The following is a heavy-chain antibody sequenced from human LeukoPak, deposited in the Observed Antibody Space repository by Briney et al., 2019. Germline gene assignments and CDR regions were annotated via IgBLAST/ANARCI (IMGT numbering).Heavy chain of an antibody. V-gene: IGHV4-59*01. D-gene: IGHD4-23*01. CDR3: ARGSNSPDY. CDR2: IYYSGST. CDR1: GGSISSYY. J-gene: IGHJ4*02. Sequence: SETLSLTCTVSGGSISSYYWSWIRQPPGKGLEWIGYIYYSGSTNYNPSLESRVTISVDASKNQFSLKLTSVTAADTAVYYCARGSNSPDYWGQGALVTVSS.